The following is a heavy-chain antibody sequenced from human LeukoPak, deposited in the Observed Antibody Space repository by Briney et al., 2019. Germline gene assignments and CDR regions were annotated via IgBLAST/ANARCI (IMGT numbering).Heavy chain of an antibody. D-gene: IGHD3-3*01. Sequence: PGGSLRLSCAASGFTFSSYWMSWVRQAPGKGLEWVANIKQDGSEKYYVDSVKGRFTISRDNAKNSLYLQMNSLRAEDTAVYYCARDRPSGVALDAFDIWGQGTMVTVSS. V-gene: IGHV3-7*01. CDR3: ARDRPSGVALDAFDI. CDR2: IKQDGSEK. J-gene: IGHJ3*02. CDR1: GFTFSSYW.